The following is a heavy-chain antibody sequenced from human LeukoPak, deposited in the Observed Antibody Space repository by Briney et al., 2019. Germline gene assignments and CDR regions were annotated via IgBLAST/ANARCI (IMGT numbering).Heavy chain of an antibody. Sequence: PSETLSLTCTVSGYSISSGYYWGWIRQPPGKGLEWIGSIYHSGSTYYNPSLKSRVTISVYTSKNQFSLKLSSVTAADTAVYYCARAKPDRYCSSTSCYTKLFDYWGQGTLVTVSS. V-gene: IGHV4-38-2*02. J-gene: IGHJ4*02. CDR1: GYSISSGYY. D-gene: IGHD2-2*01. CDR3: ARAKPDRYCSSTSCYTKLFDY. CDR2: IYHSGST.